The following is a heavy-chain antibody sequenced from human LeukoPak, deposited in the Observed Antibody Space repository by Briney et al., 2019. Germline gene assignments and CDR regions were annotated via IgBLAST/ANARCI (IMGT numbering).Heavy chain of an antibody. D-gene: IGHD3-10*01. CDR3: ARDGNYYGSGSYYQAFDY. CDR1: GGSISRGDYY. CDR2: IYYSGST. J-gene: IGHJ4*02. Sequence: SQTLSLTCTVSGGSISRGDYYWSWIRQPPGKGLEWIGYIYYSGSTYYNPSLKSRVTISVDTSKNQFSLKLSSVTAADTAVYYCARDGNYYGSGSYYQAFDYWGQGTLVTVSS. V-gene: IGHV4-30-4*01.